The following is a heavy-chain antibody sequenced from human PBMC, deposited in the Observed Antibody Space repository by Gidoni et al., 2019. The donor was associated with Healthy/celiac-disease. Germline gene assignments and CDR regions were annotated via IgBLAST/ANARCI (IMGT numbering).Heavy chain of an antibody. J-gene: IGHJ4*02. CDR3: AREWRSSSWTGPFDY. CDR1: GATFSSYA. V-gene: IGHV1-69*01. D-gene: IGHD6-13*01. CDR2: IIPIFGTA. Sequence: QVQLVQSGAEVKKPGSSVKVSCKASGATFSSYAISWVRQAPGHGLEWMGGIIPIFGTANYAQKFQGRVTITADESTSTAYMELSSLRSEDTAVYYCAREWRSSSWTGPFDYWGQGTLVTVSS.